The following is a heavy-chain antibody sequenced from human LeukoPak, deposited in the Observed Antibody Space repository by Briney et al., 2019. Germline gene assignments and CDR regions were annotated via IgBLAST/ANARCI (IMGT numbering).Heavy chain of an antibody. V-gene: IGHV3-30*03. Sequence: GRSLRLSCAASEFTFSNYGMHWVRQAPGKGLEWLAVISNDGSSRQYRDSVKGRFTVSRDNSKNTLYLQMNSLRAEDTAVYYCVSGTCGGSCYILDYWGQGTLVTVSS. CDR3: VSGTCGGSCYILDY. CDR2: ISNDGSSR. CDR1: EFTFSNYG. D-gene: IGHD2-15*01. J-gene: IGHJ4*02.